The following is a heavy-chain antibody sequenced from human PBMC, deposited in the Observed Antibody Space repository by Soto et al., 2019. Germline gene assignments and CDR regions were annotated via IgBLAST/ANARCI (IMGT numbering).Heavy chain of an antibody. CDR3: ARDSLTHYGGNLDY. V-gene: IGHV3-48*02. Sequence: EVQLVESGGGLVQPGGSLRLSCAASRFSFSSYSMNWVRQAPGKGLEWVSQISSSSNTIYYADSVKGRFTISRDNAKKSVYLQMNSLRDEDTAVYYCARDSLTHYGGNLDYWGQGTLVTVSS. D-gene: IGHD4-17*01. J-gene: IGHJ4*02. CDR2: ISSSSNTI. CDR1: RFSFSSYS.